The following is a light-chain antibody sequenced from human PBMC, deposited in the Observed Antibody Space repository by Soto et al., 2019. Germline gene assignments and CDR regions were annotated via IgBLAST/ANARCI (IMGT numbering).Light chain of an antibody. J-gene: IGKJ1*01. V-gene: IGKV1-5*03. CDR3: QHYNSYSEA. CDR2: KAS. Sequence: IQMTQSPSTLSGSVGDRVTITCRASQTISSWLAWYQQKPGKAPKLLIYKASTLKSGVPSRFSGSGSGTEFTLTISSLQPDDFATYCCQHYNSYSEAFGQGTKVELK. CDR1: QTISSW.